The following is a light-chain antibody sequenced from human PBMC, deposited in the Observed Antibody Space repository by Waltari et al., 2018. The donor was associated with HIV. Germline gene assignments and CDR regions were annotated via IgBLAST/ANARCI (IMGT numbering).Light chain of an antibody. CDR1: QSLRRTY. CDR3: QQYDNSPVT. Sequence: EIVLTQSPDTLSLSPGEGATLSCRAIQSLRRTYLAGYQQNPGQPPRLLIYGASTRATGIPDRFSGRGSGTDFTLTISRLEPEDFAVYYCQQYDNSPVTFGQGTRLEIK. J-gene: IGKJ5*01. V-gene: IGKV3-20*01. CDR2: GAS.